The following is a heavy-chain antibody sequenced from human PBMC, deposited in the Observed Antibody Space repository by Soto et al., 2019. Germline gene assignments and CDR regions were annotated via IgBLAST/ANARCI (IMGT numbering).Heavy chain of an antibody. CDR2: ISAYNGNT. D-gene: IGHD4-4*01. Sequence: ASVKVSCKASGYTFTSYGISWVRQAPGQGLEWMGWISAYNGNTNYAQKLRGRVTMTTDTSTSTAYMELRSLRSDDTAVYYCARDLTTVTHNWFDPWGQGTLVTVSS. J-gene: IGHJ5*02. V-gene: IGHV1-18*01. CDR3: ARDLTTVTHNWFDP. CDR1: GYTFTSYG.